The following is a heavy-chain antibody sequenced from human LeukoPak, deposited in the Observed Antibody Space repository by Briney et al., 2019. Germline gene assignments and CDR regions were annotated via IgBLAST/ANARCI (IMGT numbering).Heavy chain of an antibody. Sequence: GRSLRLSCAASGFTFSSYGMHWVRQAPGKGLEWVAVISYDGSNKYYADSVKGRFTISRDNSKNTLYLQMSSLRAEDTAVYYCASLYCSSTSCSHYWGQGTLVTVSS. V-gene: IGHV3-30*03. CDR1: GFTFSSYG. J-gene: IGHJ4*02. CDR3: ASLYCSSTSCSHY. CDR2: ISYDGSNK. D-gene: IGHD2-2*01.